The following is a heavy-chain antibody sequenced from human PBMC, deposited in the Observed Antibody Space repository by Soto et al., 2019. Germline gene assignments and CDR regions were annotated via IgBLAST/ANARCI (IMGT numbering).Heavy chain of an antibody. CDR1: GVTVNSNF. CDR2: ISASGGAT. V-gene: IGHV3-23*01. J-gene: IGHJ4*02. Sequence: GASLRLSCAVSGVTVNSNFMSWVRQAPGKGLEWVAAISASGGATIHADSVKGRLTISRDNSKNTLYLQMNSLRAEDTAVYYCAKDVEGGSLFRGAFDYWGQGTQVTVSS. CDR3: AKDVEGGSLFRGAFDY. D-gene: IGHD1-26*01.